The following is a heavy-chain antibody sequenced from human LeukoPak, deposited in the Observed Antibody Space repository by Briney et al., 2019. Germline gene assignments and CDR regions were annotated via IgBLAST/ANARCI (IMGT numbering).Heavy chain of an antibody. CDR3: ARSSRPRYFDWLLTVTNSFDY. CDR2: ISSSSSTI. D-gene: IGHD3-9*01. CDR1: GFTFSSYS. J-gene: IGHJ4*02. Sequence: GGSLRLSCAASGFTFSSYSMNWVRQAPGKGLEWVSYISSSSSTIYYADSVKGRFTISRDNAKNSLYLQMNSLRAEDTALYYCARSSRPRYFDWLLTVTNSFDYWGQGTLVTVSS. V-gene: IGHV3-48*01.